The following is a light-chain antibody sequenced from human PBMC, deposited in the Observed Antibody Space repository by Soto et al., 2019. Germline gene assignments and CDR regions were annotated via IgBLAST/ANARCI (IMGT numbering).Light chain of an antibody. CDR3: QQYGISLWT. Sequence: EIVMTQSPATLSLSPGERGTLSCRASQSVSSSYLAWYQQKPGQAPRLLIYGASSRATGIPDRFSGSGSGTDFTLTISRLEPEDFAVYYCQQYGISLWTFGQGTKVEI. V-gene: IGKV3-20*01. CDR2: GAS. CDR1: QSVSSSY. J-gene: IGKJ1*01.